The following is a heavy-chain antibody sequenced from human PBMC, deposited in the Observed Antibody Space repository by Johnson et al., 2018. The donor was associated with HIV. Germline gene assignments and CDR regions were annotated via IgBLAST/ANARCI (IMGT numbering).Heavy chain of an antibody. Sequence: QVQLVESGGGVVQPGGSLRLSCAASGFTFSSYGMHWVRQAPGKGLEWVAFIRYDGSNKYYADSVKGRFTISRDNSKNTLYLQMNSLRAEDTAGYYCAKSSSAYAFDIWGQGTMVTVSS. CDR3: AKSSSAYAFDI. J-gene: IGHJ3*02. CDR1: GFTFSSYG. V-gene: IGHV3-30*02. CDR2: IRYDGSNK. D-gene: IGHD6-13*01.